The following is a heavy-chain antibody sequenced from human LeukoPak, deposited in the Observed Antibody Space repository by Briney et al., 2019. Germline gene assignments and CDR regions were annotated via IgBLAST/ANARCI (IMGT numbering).Heavy chain of an antibody. J-gene: IGHJ4*02. V-gene: IGHV3-21*01. CDR1: GLSFSSYT. CDR2: ISISSSYI. D-gene: IGHD1-26*01. CDR3: ARDIVGATFDY. Sequence: GGSLRLSCAASGLSFSSYTMNWVRQAPGKGLEWVSSISISSSYIYYADSVKGRFTISRDNAKNSLYLQMNSLRAEDTAVYYCARDIVGATFDYWGQGTLVTVSS.